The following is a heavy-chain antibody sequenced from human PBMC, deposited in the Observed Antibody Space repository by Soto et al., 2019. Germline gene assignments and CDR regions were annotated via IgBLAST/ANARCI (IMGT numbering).Heavy chain of an antibody. CDR3: AKALIYDSSGYFAFDI. J-gene: IGHJ3*02. D-gene: IGHD3-22*01. CDR1: GFTFSSYA. CDR2: ISGSGGST. Sequence: SLRLSCAASGFTFSSYAMSWVRQAPGKGLEWVSAISGSGGSTYYADSVKGRFTISRDNSKNTLYLQMNSLRAEDTAVYYCAKALIYDSSGYFAFDIWGQGTMVTVSS. V-gene: IGHV3-23*01.